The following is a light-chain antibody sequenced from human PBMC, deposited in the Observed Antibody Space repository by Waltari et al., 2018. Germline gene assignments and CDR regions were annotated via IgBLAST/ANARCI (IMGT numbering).Light chain of an antibody. CDR3: QQYDNLPT. V-gene: IGKV1-33*01. CDR1: QDISNY. Sequence: DIQMTQSPSSLSASVGDRVTITCQASQDISNYLNWNHQKPGKAHKLLIYDASNLETGVPSRFSGGGSGTDFTFTISSLQPEDIATYYCQQYDNLPTFGPGTKVDIK. J-gene: IGKJ3*01. CDR2: DAS.